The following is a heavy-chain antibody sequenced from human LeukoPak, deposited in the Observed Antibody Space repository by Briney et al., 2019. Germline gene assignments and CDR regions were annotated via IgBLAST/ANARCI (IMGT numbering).Heavy chain of an antibody. J-gene: IGHJ6*03. Sequence: ASVKVSCKASGGTFSSYAISWVRQAPGQGLEWMGGIIPIFGTANYAQKFQGRVTITTDESTSTAYMELSSLRSEDTAVYYCARDRVRGNPLGYYMDVWGKGTTVTVSS. CDR3: ARDRVRGNPLGYYMDV. CDR1: GGTFSSYA. V-gene: IGHV1-69*05. D-gene: IGHD3-10*01. CDR2: IIPIFGTA.